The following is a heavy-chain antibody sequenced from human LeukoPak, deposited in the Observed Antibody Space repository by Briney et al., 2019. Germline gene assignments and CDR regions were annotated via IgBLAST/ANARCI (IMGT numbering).Heavy chain of an antibody. CDR3: ASSLAIRGAYRRLDY. Sequence: PSETLSLTCAVYGGSFSGYYWSWIRQPPGKGLEWIGEINHSGSTNYNPSLKSRVTISVDTSKNQFSLKLSSVTAADTAVYYCASSLAIRGAYRRLDYWGQGTLVAVSS. J-gene: IGHJ4*02. V-gene: IGHV4-34*01. D-gene: IGHD3-10*01. CDR1: GGSFSGYY. CDR2: INHSGST.